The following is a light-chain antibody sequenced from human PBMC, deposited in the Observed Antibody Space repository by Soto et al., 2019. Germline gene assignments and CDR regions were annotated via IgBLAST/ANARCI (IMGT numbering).Light chain of an antibody. CDR2: GAS. V-gene: IGKV3-20*01. J-gene: IGKJ5*01. CDR3: QQYGSSRFP. Sequence: EIVLTQSPGTLSLSPGERATLSCRASQSVSSSYLAWYQQKPGQAPRLLIYGASSRATGIPDRFSGSGSGTDFTLTISRLEPEDFAVYYCQQYGSSRFPLGQGTRLEIK. CDR1: QSVSSSY.